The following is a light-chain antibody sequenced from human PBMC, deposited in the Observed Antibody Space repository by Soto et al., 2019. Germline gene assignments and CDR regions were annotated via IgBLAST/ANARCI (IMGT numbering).Light chain of an antibody. J-gene: IGLJ2*01. CDR3: SSFGGSNHVV. CDR2: EVS. V-gene: IGLV2-8*01. Sequence: QSALTQPPSASGSPGQSVTISCTGTSSDVGGYNYVSWYQQHPGKAPKLIIYEVSKRPSGVPDHFSGSKSGNTASLTVSGLQADDEADYYCSSFGGSNHVVFGGGTNLTVL. CDR1: SSDVGGYNY.